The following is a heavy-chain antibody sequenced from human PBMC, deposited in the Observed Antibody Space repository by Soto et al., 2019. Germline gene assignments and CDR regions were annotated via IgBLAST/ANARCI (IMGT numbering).Heavy chain of an antibody. CDR2: IIPMLTVT. J-gene: IGHJ3*01. D-gene: IGHD2-2*01. CDR3: SIGSWSAETFDV. V-gene: IGHV1-69*02. Sequence: QVHLIQSGAEVKKPGSSVKVSCKAAGGTFNTYTLIWVRQAPGHGLEWMGRIIPMLTVTNHAQKFQGRLTITADKSTGTAFMELTSLRSDDTAVYYCSIGSWSAETFDVWGQGTMVTVSS. CDR1: GGTFNTYT.